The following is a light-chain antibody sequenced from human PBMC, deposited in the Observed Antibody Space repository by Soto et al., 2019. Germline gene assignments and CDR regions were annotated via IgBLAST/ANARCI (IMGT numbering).Light chain of an antibody. J-gene: IGKJ4*01. CDR3: QQYYTAPLT. V-gene: IGKV4-1*01. Sequence: DIVMTQSPDSLAVSLGEVATINCESSQSVLSSSNNKNYLAWYQQKPRQPPKMLIYWASTRASGVPDRFSGSGSGTDFTLTISSLQAEDVAVYYCQQYYTAPLTFGGGTKVEIK. CDR2: WAS. CDR1: QSVLSSSNNKNY.